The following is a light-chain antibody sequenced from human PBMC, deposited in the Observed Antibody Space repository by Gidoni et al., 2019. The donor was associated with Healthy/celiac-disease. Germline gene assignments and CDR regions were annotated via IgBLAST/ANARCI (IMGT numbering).Light chain of an antibody. J-gene: IGKJ1*01. CDR1: QSISSY. CDR3: QQSYSSWT. Sequence: DIQLTQSPSSLSASVGDRVTITCRASQSISSYLNWYQQKPGKAPKLLSYAASSLQSGVPSRFSGSGSGTDFTLTISSLKPEDVATYYCQQSYSSWTFGQGTKVEIK. V-gene: IGKV1-39*01. CDR2: AAS.